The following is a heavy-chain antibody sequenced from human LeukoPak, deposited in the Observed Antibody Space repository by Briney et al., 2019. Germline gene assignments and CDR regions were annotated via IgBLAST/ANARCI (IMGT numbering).Heavy chain of an antibody. CDR1: GFTFSSYA. V-gene: IGHV3-30-3*01. Sequence: GGSLRLSCAASGFTFSSYAMHWVRQAPGKGLEWVAVISYDGSNKYYADSMKGRFTISRDNSKNTLYLQMNSLRAEDTAVYYCARDFQTTVVTPSLDYWGQGTLVTVSS. J-gene: IGHJ4*02. CDR3: ARDFQTTVVTPSLDY. CDR2: ISYDGSNK. D-gene: IGHD4-23*01.